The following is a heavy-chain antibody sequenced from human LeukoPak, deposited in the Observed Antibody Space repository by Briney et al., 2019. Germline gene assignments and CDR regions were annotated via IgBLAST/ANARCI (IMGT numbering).Heavy chain of an antibody. D-gene: IGHD3-22*01. CDR3: ARRRGLENTMTFLRDAFDI. Sequence: PGGSLRLSCAASGFTYSSYEMNWVRQAPGKGLEWVSYISSSGSTIYYADSVKGRFTISRDNAKNSLYLQMNSLRAEDTAVYYCARRRGLENTMTFLRDAFDIWGQGTMVTVSS. V-gene: IGHV3-48*03. J-gene: IGHJ3*02. CDR2: ISSSGSTI. CDR1: GFTYSSYE.